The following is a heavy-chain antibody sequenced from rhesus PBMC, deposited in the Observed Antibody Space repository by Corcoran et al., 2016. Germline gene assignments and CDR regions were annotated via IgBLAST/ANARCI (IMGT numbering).Heavy chain of an antibody. J-gene: IGHJ4*01. D-gene: IGHD2-27*01. Sequence: EVQLVESGGGLAKPGGSLRLSCAASGFTFSSYWMHCVRQAPGPGLEGISGINSGGISTYYADSVKGRFTISRENAKNTLYLQMDSLRAEDTAVYYCARPDCSGIYCYKGGLDYWGQGVLVTVSS. CDR3: ARPDCSGIYCYKGGLDY. V-gene: IGHV3-14*01. CDR2: INSGGIST. CDR1: GFTFSSYW.